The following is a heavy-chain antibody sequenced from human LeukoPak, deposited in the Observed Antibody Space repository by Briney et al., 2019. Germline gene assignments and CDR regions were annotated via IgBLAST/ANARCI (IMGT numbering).Heavy chain of an antibody. J-gene: IGHJ4*02. CDR3: XXXXXDRGVRYFDY. D-gene: IGHD2-21*01. CDR2: IYYSGST. V-gene: IGHV4-39*01. CDR1: GXXXXXSXXY. Sequence: SGXXXXXSXXYWGWIRQPPGKXLEWIGSIYYSGSTYYNPSLKSRVTISXXXSKNQFSLKLSSVTAADTDVYXXXXXXXDRGVRYFDYWGQGTLVTVSS.